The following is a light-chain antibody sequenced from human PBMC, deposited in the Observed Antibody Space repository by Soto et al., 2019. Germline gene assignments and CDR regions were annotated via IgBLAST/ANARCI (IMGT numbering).Light chain of an antibody. V-gene: IGKV1-5*01. CDR1: QSISSW. CDR3: QQYNSYKG. J-gene: IGKJ4*01. Sequence: DIPMTQSPSTLSASVGDRVTITCRASQSISSWLAWYQQKPGKAPKLLIYDASSLESGVPSRFSGSGSGTEFTLTISSLQPDDFATYYCQQYNSYKGFGGGTKVEIK. CDR2: DAS.